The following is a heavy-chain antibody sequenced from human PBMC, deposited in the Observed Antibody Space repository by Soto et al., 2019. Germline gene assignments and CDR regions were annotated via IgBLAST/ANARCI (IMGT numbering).Heavy chain of an antibody. CDR3: ARVKFGYSYGYSDY. Sequence: PGGSLRLSCAASGFTVSSNYMSWVRQAPGKGLEWVSVIYSGGSTYYADSVKGRFTISRDNSKNTLYLQMNSLRAEDTAVYYCARVKFGYSYGYSDYWGQGTLVTVSS. J-gene: IGHJ4*02. D-gene: IGHD5-18*01. V-gene: IGHV3-53*01. CDR2: IYSGGST. CDR1: GFTVSSNY.